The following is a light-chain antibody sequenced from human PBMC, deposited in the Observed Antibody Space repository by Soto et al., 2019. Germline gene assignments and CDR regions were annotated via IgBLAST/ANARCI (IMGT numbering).Light chain of an antibody. V-gene: IGKV3-20*01. CDR3: QQYGSSYT. CDR2: GAS. Sequence: ETVLTQSPGTLTLSPGERATLSCRASQSVSSSYLAWYQHKPGQAPRLLIYGASSRATGIPDRFSGSGSGTDFTLTISRLEPEDFAVYYCQQYGSSYTFGQGTNLEIK. J-gene: IGKJ2*01. CDR1: QSVSSSY.